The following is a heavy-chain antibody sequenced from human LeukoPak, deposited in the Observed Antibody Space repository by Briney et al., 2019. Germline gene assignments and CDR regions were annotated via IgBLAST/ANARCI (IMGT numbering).Heavy chain of an antibody. Sequence: SETLSLTCAVYGGSFSSYYWSWIRQPPGKGLEWIGEINHSGSTNYNPSLKSRVTISVDTSKNQFSLKLSSVTAADTAVYYCARRISFYGGNNNWFDPWGQGTLVTVSS. V-gene: IGHV4-34*01. J-gene: IGHJ5*02. CDR3: ARRISFYGGNNNWFDP. CDR2: INHSGST. CDR1: GGSFSSYY. D-gene: IGHD4-23*01.